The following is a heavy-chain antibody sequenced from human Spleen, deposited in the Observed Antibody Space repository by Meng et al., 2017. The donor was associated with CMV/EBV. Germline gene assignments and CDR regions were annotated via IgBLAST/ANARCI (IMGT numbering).Heavy chain of an antibody. CDR3: ACKGYSYGDDAFDI. V-gene: IGHV3-21*06. CDR2: ISSSSSYI. J-gene: IGHJ3*02. Sequence: GGSLRLSCAVSGFTLSPFSMNWVRQAPGKGLEWVSSISSSSSYIHYADSVRGRFTISRDNAKNSLYLQMDSLRVEDTAVYYCACKGYSYGDDAFDIWGQGTMVTVSS. D-gene: IGHD5-18*01. CDR1: GFTLSPFS.